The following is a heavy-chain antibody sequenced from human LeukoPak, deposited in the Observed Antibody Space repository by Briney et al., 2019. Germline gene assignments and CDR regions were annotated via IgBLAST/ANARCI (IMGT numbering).Heavy chain of an antibody. CDR3: ARQYCGGGDCLGENFDF. CDR2: IHYSRST. J-gene: IGHJ4*02. Sequence: SETLSLTCTVSGGSISSSSHYWGWIRQPPGKGLERIGSIHYSRSTYYNPSLKSRLTISVDTSKNQFSLKLSSVTAADTAVYYCARQYCGGGDCLGENFDFWGQGTLVTVSS. CDR1: GGSISSSSHY. D-gene: IGHD2-21*02. V-gene: IGHV4-39*01.